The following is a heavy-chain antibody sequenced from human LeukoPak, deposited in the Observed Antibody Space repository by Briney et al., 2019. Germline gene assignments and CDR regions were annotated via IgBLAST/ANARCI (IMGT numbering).Heavy chain of an antibody. D-gene: IGHD5-24*01. J-gene: IGHJ4*02. CDR3: ARDTGRDGYNCGY. CDR2: IYYSGST. CDR1: GGSISSYY. V-gene: IGHV4-59*01. Sequence: PSETLSLTCIVSGGSISSYYWSWIRQPPGKGLEWIGYIYYSGSTNYNPSLKSRVTISVDTSKNQFSLKLSSVTAADTAVYYCARDTGRDGYNCGYWGQGTLVTVSS.